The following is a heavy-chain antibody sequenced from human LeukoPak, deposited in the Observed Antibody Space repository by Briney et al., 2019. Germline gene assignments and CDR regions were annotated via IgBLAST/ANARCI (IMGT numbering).Heavy chain of an antibody. CDR2: INPSGCST. D-gene: IGHD2-15*01. J-gene: IGHJ3*02. CDR3: ARQQGVEYCSGGSCRTHDAFDI. V-gene: IGHV1-46*01. CDR1: GYTFTSYY. Sequence: GASVKVSCKASGYTFTSYYMHWVRQAPGQGLEWMGIINPSGCSTSYAQKFQGRVTMTRDTSTSTVYMELSSLRSEDTAVYYCARQQGVEYCSGGSCRTHDAFDIWGQGTMVTVSS.